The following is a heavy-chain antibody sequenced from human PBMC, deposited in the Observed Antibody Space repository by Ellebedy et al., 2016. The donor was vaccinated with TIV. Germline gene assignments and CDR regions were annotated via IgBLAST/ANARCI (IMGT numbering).Heavy chain of an antibody. D-gene: IGHD3-10*01. CDR3: AREPMVRGVIRRGYAMDV. CDR2: RWYDGSNK. CDR1: GFTFSSYG. V-gene: IGHV3-33*01. J-gene: IGHJ6*02. Sequence: GGSLRLXXAASGFTFSSYGMHWVRQAPGKGLEWVAVRWYDGSNKYYADSVKGRFTISRDNSKNTLYLQMNSLRAEDTAVYYCAREPMVRGVIRRGYAMDVWGQGTTVTVSS.